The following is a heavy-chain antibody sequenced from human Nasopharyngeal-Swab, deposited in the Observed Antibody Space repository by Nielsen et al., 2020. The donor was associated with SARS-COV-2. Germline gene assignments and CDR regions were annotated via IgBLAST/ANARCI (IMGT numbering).Heavy chain of an antibody. V-gene: IGHV4-39*07. CDR2: IYYSGST. CDR1: GGSISSSSYY. J-gene: IGHJ4*02. CDR3: ARTPEQLVRNYYFDY. Sequence: GSLRLSCTVSGGSISSSSYYWGWIRQPPGKGLEWIGSIYYSGSTYYNPSLKSRVTISVDTSKNQFSLKLSSVTAADTAVYYCARTPEQLVRNYYFDYWGQGTLVTVSS. D-gene: IGHD6-6*01.